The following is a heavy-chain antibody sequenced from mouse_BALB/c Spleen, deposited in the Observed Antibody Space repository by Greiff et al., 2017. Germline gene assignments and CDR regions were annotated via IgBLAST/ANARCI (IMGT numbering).Heavy chain of an antibody. J-gene: IGHJ4*01. CDR1: GYTFTSYW. D-gene: IGHD2-4*01. Sequence: LQQPGSELVRPGASVKLSCKASGYTFTSYWMHWVKQRHGQGLEWIGNIYPGSGSTNYDEKFKSKGTLTVDTSSSTAYMHLSSLTSEDSAVYYCTRGGYYDYDGRMDYWGQGTSVTVSS. V-gene: IGHV1S22*01. CDR3: TRGGYYDYDGRMDY. CDR2: IYPGSGST.